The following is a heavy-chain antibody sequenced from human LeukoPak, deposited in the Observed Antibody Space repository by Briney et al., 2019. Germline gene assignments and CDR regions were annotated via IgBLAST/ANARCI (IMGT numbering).Heavy chain of an antibody. D-gene: IGHD6-13*01. CDR3: DKDGWKAAGYFDL. J-gene: IGHJ2*01. CDR2: ISCYGDKI. V-gene: IGHV3-43*02. Sequence: GGSLRLSCAASGFTFGHYAMHWVRHVPGKGLEWISVISCYGDKIDYAESVKGRFSVSRDNNKNSLYLQISRLTIEDTALFYCDKDGWKAAGYFDLWGRGTVVTVSS. CDR1: GFTFGHYA.